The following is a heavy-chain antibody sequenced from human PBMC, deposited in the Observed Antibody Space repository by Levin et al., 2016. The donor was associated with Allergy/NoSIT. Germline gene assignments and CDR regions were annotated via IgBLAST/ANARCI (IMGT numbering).Heavy chain of an antibody. D-gene: IGHD6-13*01. V-gene: IGHV1-24*01. J-gene: IGHJ3*02. CDR1: GYTLTELS. CDR3: ATDGTGRGSRGPHAFDI. Sequence: ASVKVSCKVSGYTLTELSMHWVRQAPGKGLEWMGGFDPEDGETIYAQKFQGRVTMTEDTSTDTAYMELSSLRSEDTAVYYCATDGTGRGSRGPHAFDIWGQGTMVTVSS. CDR2: FDPEDGET.